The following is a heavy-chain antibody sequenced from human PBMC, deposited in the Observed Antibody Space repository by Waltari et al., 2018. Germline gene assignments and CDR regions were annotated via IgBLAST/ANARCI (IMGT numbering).Heavy chain of an antibody. CDR2: ISWNSGRL. Sequence: EIQLVQSGGGSVQPGKSLTLSCAASGFTFDDYAMQWVRQVPGRGMGWVSSISWNSGRLKYADSVKGRFTISRDNAKTSVYMQMNSLKIEDTAVYYCAKELRSLERGFDLWGQGTPVIVSS. CDR3: AKELRSLERGFDL. CDR1: GFTFDDYA. D-gene: IGHD3-3*01. J-gene: IGHJ4*02. V-gene: IGHV3-9*01.